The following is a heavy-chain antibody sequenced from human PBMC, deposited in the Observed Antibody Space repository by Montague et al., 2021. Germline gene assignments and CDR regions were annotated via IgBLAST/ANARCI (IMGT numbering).Heavy chain of an antibody. J-gene: IGHJ4*02. Sequence: QSGAEVKKPGESLRISCKASGYSFAPYWIGWVRQMLGEGLEWMGILFPDDSDTKYSPSFQGQVNISADKSISTAYLQCTSLKDSDSARYYRASRSSTWPLYYLDXWGKGTLVIVSS. CDR1: GYSFAPYW. CDR3: ASRSSTWPLYYLDX. D-gene: IGHD6-13*01. V-gene: IGHV5-51*01. CDR2: LFPDDSDT.